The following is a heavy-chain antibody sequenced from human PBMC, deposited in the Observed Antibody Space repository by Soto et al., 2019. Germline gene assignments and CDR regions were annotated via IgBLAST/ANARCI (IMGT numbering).Heavy chain of an antibody. D-gene: IGHD1-26*01. Sequence: QVQLQESGPGLVKPSDTLSLTCAGSGYSISSSNWWGWIRQPPGKGLEWIGYIYYSGTTYYNPSLKSRVPMSVDTSKNQFSLKLTSVTAVDTAVYYCARREIQGPIDYWGQGTLVTVSS. CDR1: GYSISSSNW. V-gene: IGHV4-28*01. J-gene: IGHJ4*02. CDR3: ARREIQGPIDY. CDR2: IYYSGTT.